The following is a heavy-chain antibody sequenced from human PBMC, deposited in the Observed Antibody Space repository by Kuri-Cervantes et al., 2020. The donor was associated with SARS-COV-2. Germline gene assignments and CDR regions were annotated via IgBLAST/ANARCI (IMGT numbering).Heavy chain of an antibody. Sequence: GESLKISCAASGFTFSSYSMNWVRQAPGKGLEWVSYISSSSSTIYYADSVKGRFTISRDTAKNSLYLQMNSLRDEDTAVYYCARQEDYYDSSGHYYVGPRGVDYWGQGTLVTVSS. CDR3: ARQEDYYDSSGHYYVGPRGVDY. V-gene: IGHV3-48*02. CDR2: ISSSSSTI. CDR1: GFTFSSYS. D-gene: IGHD3-22*01. J-gene: IGHJ4*02.